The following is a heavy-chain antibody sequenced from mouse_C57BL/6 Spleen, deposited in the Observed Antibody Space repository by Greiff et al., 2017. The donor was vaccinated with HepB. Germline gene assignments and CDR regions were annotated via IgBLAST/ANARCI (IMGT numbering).Heavy chain of an antibody. CDR2: ISSGGSYT. CDR1: GFTFSSYG. V-gene: IGHV5-6*02. Sequence: DVMLVESGGDLVKPGGSLKLSCAASGFTFSSYGMSWVRQTPDKRLEWVATISSGGSYTYYPDSVKGRFTISRDNAKNTLYLQMSSLKSEDTAMYYCARHAGGDFDYWGQGTTLTVSS. CDR3: ARHAGGDFDY. J-gene: IGHJ2*01.